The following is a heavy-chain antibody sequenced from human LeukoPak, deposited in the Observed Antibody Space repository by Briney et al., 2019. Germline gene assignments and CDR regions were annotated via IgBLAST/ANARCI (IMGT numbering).Heavy chain of an antibody. CDR3: ARAGTYETTWYH. Sequence: GGSPTLSCAASGFSFSNYWMSWVRQAPGKGLEWVANINQDGSVKYYVDSVKGRFTISRDNAENSLYLQMNSLRAEDTALYFCARAGTYETTWYHWGQGTLVTVSS. CDR1: GFSFSNYW. CDR2: INQDGSVK. D-gene: IGHD1-7*01. V-gene: IGHV3-7*01. J-gene: IGHJ5*02.